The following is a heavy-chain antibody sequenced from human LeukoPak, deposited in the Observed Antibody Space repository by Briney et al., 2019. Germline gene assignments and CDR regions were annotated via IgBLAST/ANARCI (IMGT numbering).Heavy chain of an antibody. CDR3: ARGGDYDSLTYWYFAL. D-gene: IGHD5-12*01. CDR2: ISYDGSNK. J-gene: IGHJ2*01. Sequence: GGSLRLSCAASGFTFSSYAMNWVRQAPGKGLEWVAVISYDGSNKYYADSVKGRFTISRDNSKNTLYLQMNSLRAEDTAVYYCARGGDYDSLTYWYFALWGRWTLVTVSS. V-gene: IGHV3-30-3*01. CDR1: GFTFSSYA.